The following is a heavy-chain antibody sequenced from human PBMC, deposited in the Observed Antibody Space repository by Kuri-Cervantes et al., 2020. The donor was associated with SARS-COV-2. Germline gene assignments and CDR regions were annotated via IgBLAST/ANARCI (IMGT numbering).Heavy chain of an antibody. V-gene: IGHV3-7*01. CDR3: ASSGNWNDDFDY. J-gene: IGHJ4*02. Sequence: GESLKISCAASGFTVSSNYMSWVRQAPGKGLEWVANIKQDGSEKYYVDSVKGRFTISRDNAKNSLYLQMNSLRAEDTAIYYCASSGNWNDDFDYWGQGILVTVSS. D-gene: IGHD1-1*01. CDR1: GFTVSSNY. CDR2: IKQDGSEK.